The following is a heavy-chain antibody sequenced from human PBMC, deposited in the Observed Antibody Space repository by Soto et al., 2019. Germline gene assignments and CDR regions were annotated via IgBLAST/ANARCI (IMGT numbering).Heavy chain of an antibody. D-gene: IGHD1-1*01. J-gene: IGHJ4*02. CDR1: GYAFTTYG. V-gene: IGHV1-18*01. CDR3: ARGRYGDY. Sequence: QVHLVQSGAEVKKPGASVKVSCKGSGYAFTTYGITWVRQTPGQGLEWMGWISAHNGNTNYAQKLQGRVTVTRDTSTSTAYMELRSLRSNDTAVYYCARGRYGDYWGQGALVTVSS. CDR2: ISAHNGNT.